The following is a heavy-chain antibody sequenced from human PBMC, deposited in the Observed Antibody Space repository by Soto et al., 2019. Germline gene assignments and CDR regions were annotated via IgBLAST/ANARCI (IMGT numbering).Heavy chain of an antibody. CDR2: IYHSGST. CDR1: GGSISRGGYS. CDR3: ARFDYAQLFDY. Sequence: SETLSLTCAVSGGSISRGGYSWSWIRQPPGKGLEWIGYIYHSGSTYYNPSLKSRVTISVDRSKNQFSLKLSSVTAADTAVYYCARFDYAQLFDYWGQGTLVTVSS. D-gene: IGHD3-16*01. J-gene: IGHJ4*02. V-gene: IGHV4-30-2*01.